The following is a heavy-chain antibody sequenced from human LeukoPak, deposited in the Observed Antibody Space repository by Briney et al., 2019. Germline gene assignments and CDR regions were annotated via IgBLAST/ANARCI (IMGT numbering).Heavy chain of an antibody. Sequence: ASVKVSCKASGYTFTGDQIYWLRQAPGQGLEWVGWINPSSGDTLYKEKFPGRVTMTRDKSISSAYMELSSLRSDDTAVYYCARKSAGFLTAWGQGTLVTVSS. D-gene: IGHD2/OR15-2a*01. V-gene: IGHV1-2*02. J-gene: IGHJ5*02. CDR2: INPSSGDT. CDR3: ARKSAGFLTA. CDR1: GYTFTGDQ.